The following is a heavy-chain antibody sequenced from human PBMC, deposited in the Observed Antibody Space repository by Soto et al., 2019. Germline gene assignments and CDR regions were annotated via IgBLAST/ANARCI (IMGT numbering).Heavy chain of an antibody. CDR3: ARSQGSSTSLEIYYYYYYGMDV. CDR1: GGTFGSYA. Sequence: QVQLVQSGAEVKKPGSSVKVSCKASGGTFGSYAISWVRQAPGQGPEWMGGIIPITGTANYAQKFQGRVTSTADESTSTASMQLSSLRSEDRAVYYCARSQGSSTSLEIYYYYYYGMDVWGQGTTVTVSS. CDR2: IIPITGTA. V-gene: IGHV1-69*01. J-gene: IGHJ6*02. D-gene: IGHD2-2*01.